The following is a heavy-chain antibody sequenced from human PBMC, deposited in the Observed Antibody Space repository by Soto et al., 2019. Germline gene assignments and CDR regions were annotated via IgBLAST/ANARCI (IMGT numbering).Heavy chain of an antibody. CDR2: ISGSGGST. V-gene: IGHV3-23*01. CDR3: AKGVGTSYYYYYGMDV. J-gene: IGHJ6*02. Sequence: GGSLRLSCAASGVSGFTFSKYAMSWVRQAPGKGLEWVSAISGSGGSTYYADSVKGRFTISRDNSKNTLYLQMNSLRAEDTAVYYCAKGVGTSYYYYYGMDVWGQGTTVTVSS. D-gene: IGHD2-8*01. CDR1: GVSGFTFSKYA.